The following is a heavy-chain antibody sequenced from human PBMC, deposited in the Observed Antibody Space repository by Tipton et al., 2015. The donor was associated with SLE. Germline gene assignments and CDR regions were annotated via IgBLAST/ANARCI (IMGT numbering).Heavy chain of an antibody. CDR2: ISYDGSNK. V-gene: IGHV3-30*12. CDR3: ARGRYYGMDV. Sequence: SLRLSCGVFGFTFSSYGMHWVRQAPGKGLEWVAVISYDGSNKYYADSVKGRFTISRDNAKNSVYLQMNSLRAEDTAVYYCARGRYYGMDVWGQGTTFTVSS. CDR1: GFTFSSYG. J-gene: IGHJ6*02.